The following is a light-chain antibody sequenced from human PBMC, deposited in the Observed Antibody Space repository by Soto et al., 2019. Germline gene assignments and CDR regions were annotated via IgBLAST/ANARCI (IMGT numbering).Light chain of an antibody. Sequence: QSVLTQPASVSGSPGQSIIISCTGTSSDVGGYKYVSWYQQHPGKAPKVIIYDVSKRPSGVSNRFSGSKSGNTATLTISRLQAGDEADYYCSSYTSSSTLVFGGGTKLTVL. CDR1: SSDVGGYKY. CDR3: SSYTSSSTLV. CDR2: DVS. V-gene: IGLV2-14*01. J-gene: IGLJ2*01.